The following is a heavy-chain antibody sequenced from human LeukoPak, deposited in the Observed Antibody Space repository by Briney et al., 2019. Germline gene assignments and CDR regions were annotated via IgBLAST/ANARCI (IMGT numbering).Heavy chain of an antibody. D-gene: IGHD3-10*01. V-gene: IGHV1-2*02. CDR2: IHLNSGAT. CDR3: ARDGDSRMVDFDY. CDR1: GYTFTAYY. J-gene: IGHJ4*02. Sequence: ASVKVSCKASGYTFTAYYIYWVRQAPGQGLEWVGFIHLNSGATNYAPKFQGRVTMARDTSISTAYMELSRLTSDDTAMYYCARDGDSRMVDFDYWGQGTLVTVSS.